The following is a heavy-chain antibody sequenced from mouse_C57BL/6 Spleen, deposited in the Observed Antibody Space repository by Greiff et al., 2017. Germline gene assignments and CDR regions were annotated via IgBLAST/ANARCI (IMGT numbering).Heavy chain of an antibody. J-gene: IGHJ2*01. CDR3: ARGPNWDEYYFDY. CDR2: IHPNSGST. CDR1: GYTFTSYW. D-gene: IGHD4-1*02. V-gene: IGHV1-64*01. Sequence: QVQLKQPGAELVKPGASVKLSCKASGYTFTSYWMHWVKQRPGQGLEWIGMIHPNSGSTNYNEKFKSKATLTVDKSSSTAYMQLSSLTSEDSAVYYCARGPNWDEYYFDYWGQGTTLTVSS.